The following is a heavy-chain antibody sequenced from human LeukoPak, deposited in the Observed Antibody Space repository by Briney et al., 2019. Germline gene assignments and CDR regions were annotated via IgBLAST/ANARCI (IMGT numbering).Heavy chain of an antibody. Sequence: PGGSLRLSCAASGFTFSSYSMNWICQAPGKGLEWVSSISSSTSYIYYADSVKGRFTISKDNAKNSLYLQMNSLIVEDTAMYSCARVGWELVNLHFDPWGQGTLVTVSS. D-gene: IGHD1-26*01. CDR1: GFTFSSYS. V-gene: IGHV3-21*04. J-gene: IGHJ5*02. CDR3: ARVGWELVNLHFDP. CDR2: ISSSTSYI.